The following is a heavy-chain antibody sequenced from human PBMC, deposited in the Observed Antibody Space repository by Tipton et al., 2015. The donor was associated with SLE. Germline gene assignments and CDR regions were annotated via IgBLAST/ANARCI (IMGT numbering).Heavy chain of an antibody. J-gene: IGHJ4*02. D-gene: IGHD6-6*01. CDR3: AREGRREQLALDY. V-gene: IGHV4-39*07. CDR1: GGSVSSGSYY. CDR2: IYYSGST. Sequence: TLSLTCTVSGGSVSSGSYYWGWIRQPPGKGLEWIGSIYYSGSTYYNPSLKSRVTISVDTSKNQFSLKLSSVTAADTAVYYCAREGRREQLALDYWGQGTLVTVSS.